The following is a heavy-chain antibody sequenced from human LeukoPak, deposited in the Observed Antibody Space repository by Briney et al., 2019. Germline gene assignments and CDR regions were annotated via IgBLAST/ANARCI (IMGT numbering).Heavy chain of an antibody. J-gene: IGHJ4*02. V-gene: IGHV4-34*01. CDR3: AREGRIAAAASFDY. D-gene: IGHD6-13*01. CDR2: INHSGST. CDR1: GGSFSGYY. Sequence: ETLSLTCAVYGGSFSGYYWSWIRQPPGKGLEWIGEINHSGSTNYNPSLKSRVTISVDTSKNQFSLKLSSVTAADTAVYYCAREGRIAAAASFDYWGQGTLVTVSS.